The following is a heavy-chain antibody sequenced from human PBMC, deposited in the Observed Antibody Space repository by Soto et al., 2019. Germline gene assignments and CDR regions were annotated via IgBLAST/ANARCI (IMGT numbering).Heavy chain of an antibody. J-gene: IGHJ4*02. CDR3: ASSASPDAY. CDR1: GFTFNSYS. V-gene: IGHV3-48*01. D-gene: IGHD1-26*01. Sequence: EVQLVESGGGLVQPGGSLRLSCVASGFTFNSYSMNWVRQAPGKGLEWISYINSGSTSVFYADSVKGPFTISRDNAKNSLYLQMNSRRAEDTAVYYCASSASPDAYWGQGTLVTVSS. CDR2: INSGSTSV.